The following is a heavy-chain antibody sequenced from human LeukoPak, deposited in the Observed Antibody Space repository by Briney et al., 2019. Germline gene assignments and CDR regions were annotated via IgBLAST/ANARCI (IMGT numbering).Heavy chain of an antibody. CDR2: IYTRGIT. D-gene: IGHD2-2*01. V-gene: IGHV4-4*07. CDR3: ARDGVVPAAMGRSSFDP. CDR1: GGSISRYY. Sequence: PSETLSLTCTVAGGSISRYYGSWIRQPAGKVLEWIGRIYTRGITNYNPSLKSRVTMSVDTSKHQFSLKLSSVTAADTAVYYCARDGVVPAAMGRSSFDPWGPGTLVTVSS. J-gene: IGHJ5*02.